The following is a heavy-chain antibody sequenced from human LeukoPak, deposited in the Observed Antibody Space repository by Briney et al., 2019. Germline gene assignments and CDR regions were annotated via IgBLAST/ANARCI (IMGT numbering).Heavy chain of an antibody. V-gene: IGHV3-23*01. J-gene: IGHJ3*02. Sequence: GGSQRLSCAASGFTFSSYAMSWVRQAPGKGLEWVSAISGSGGSTYYADSVKGRFTISRDNSKNTLYLQMNSLRAEDTAVYYCAKWGDIVVVPAAMGAFDIWGQGTMVTVSS. CDR1: GFTFSSYA. CDR2: ISGSGGST. D-gene: IGHD2-2*01. CDR3: AKWGDIVVVPAAMGAFDI.